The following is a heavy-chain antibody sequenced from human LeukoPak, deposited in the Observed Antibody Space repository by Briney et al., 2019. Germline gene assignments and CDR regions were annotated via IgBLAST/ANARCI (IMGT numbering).Heavy chain of an antibody. V-gene: IGHV1-58*02. D-gene: IGHD6-25*01. CDR3: AAGGGYSGFYYMDV. J-gene: IGHJ6*03. CDR1: GFTFTSSA. Sequence: SVKVSCKASGFTFTSSAMQWVRQARGQRLEWIGWIVVGSGNTNYAQKFQERVTITRDMSTSTAYMELSSLRSEDTAVYYCAAGGGYSGFYYMDVWGKGTTVTVSS. CDR2: IVVGSGNT.